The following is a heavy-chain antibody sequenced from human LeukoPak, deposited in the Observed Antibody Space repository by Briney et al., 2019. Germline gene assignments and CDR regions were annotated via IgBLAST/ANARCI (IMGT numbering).Heavy chain of an antibody. Sequence: PGGSLRLSCSASGFTFSSYAMFWVRQAPGKGLEYDSSITNNGDNTYYADSVKGRFTISGDNSKNTVYLQMSSLRAEDTAVYYCARGRDGGNYTPFDYWGQGTLVTVSS. CDR2: ITNNGDNT. CDR1: GFTFSSYA. J-gene: IGHJ4*02. D-gene: IGHD4-23*01. CDR3: ARGRDGGNYTPFDY. V-gene: IGHV3-64D*06.